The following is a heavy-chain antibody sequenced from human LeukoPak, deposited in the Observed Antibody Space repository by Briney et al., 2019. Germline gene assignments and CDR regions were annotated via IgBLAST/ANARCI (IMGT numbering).Heavy chain of an antibody. CDR3: AKGDSDSSGYYLD. CDR1: GFTFSSYA. J-gene: IGHJ4*02. CDR2: ISGSAGST. D-gene: IGHD3-22*01. Sequence: PGGSLRLSCAASGFTFSSYAMSWVRQAPGKGLEWVSAISGSAGSTYYADPVKGRLTISRDNSKNTSYLQMNSLRAEDTAVYYCAKGDSDSSGYYLDWGQGTLVTVSS. V-gene: IGHV3-23*01.